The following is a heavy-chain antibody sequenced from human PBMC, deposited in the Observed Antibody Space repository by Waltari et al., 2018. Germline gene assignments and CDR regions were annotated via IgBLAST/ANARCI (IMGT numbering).Heavy chain of an antibody. J-gene: IGHJ5*02. V-gene: IGHV7-4-1*02. CDR1: GYTFTDYA. CDR2: ITTNTGNP. CDR3: AREVVPPHTIVVNWFDP. Sequence: QVQLAQSGSELKKPGASVNISCTASGYTFTDYAIIWLRQAPGQGLELMGWITTNTGNPTYAQGFTGRFVFSLDTSVSTAYLQITSLKTEDSAVYYCAREVVPPHTIVVNWFDPWGQGTLVTVSS. D-gene: IGHD2-2*01.